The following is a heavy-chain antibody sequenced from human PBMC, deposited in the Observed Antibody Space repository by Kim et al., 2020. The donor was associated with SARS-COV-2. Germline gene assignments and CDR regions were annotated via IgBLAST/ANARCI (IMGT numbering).Heavy chain of an antibody. V-gene: IGHV3-15*01. CDR1: GFTFSNAW. J-gene: IGHJ4*02. D-gene: IGHD3-3*01. CDR3: TTDPRYYDFWSGPEGSFDY. CDR2: IKSKTDGGTT. Sequence: GGSMRLSCAASGFTFSNAWMSWVRQAPGKGLEWVGRIKSKTDGGTTDYAAPVKGRFTISRDDSKNTLYLQMNSLKTEDTAVYYCTTDPRYYDFWSGPEGSFDYWGQGTLVTVSS.